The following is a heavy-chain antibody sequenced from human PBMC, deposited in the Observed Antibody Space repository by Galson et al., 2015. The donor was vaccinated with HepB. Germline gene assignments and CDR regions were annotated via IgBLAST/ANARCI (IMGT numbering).Heavy chain of an antibody. J-gene: IGHJ4*02. CDR2: INHSGST. CDR1: GGSFTDYY. V-gene: IGHV4-34*01. D-gene: IGHD6-19*01. CDR3: ARYTSGWASFDY. Sequence: LSLTCAVYGGSFTDYYWNWIRQPPGKGLEWIGEINHSGSTNYNPSLESRVTISVDTSKNQFSLKLKSVTAADTAVYYCARYTSGWASFDYWGQGRLVTVSS.